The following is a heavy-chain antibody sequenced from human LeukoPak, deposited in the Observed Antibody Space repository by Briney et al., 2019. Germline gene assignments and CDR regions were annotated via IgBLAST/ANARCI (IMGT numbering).Heavy chain of an antibody. CDR2: IIPIFGTA. J-gene: IGHJ3*02. D-gene: IGHD2-2*01. V-gene: IGHV1-69*05. CDR3: ARVPYCSSTSCQRGTNAFDI. CDR1: GGAFSSYA. Sequence: SVKVSCKASGGAFSSYAISWVRQAPGQGLEWMGRIIPIFGTANYAQKFQGRVTITTDESTSTAYMELSSLRSEDTAVYYCARVPYCSSTSCQRGTNAFDIWGQGTMVTVSS.